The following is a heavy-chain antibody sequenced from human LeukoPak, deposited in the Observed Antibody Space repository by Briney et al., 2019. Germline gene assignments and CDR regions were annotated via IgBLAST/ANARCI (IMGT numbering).Heavy chain of an antibody. J-gene: IGHJ4*02. Sequence: GGSLRLSCSASGFTFSSFAMFWVRQAPGKGLEYVSGISSDGARTNYADSVKARFTISRDNSKVTLYLQMTSLRPEDTAIYYCVKDPSGNYFYFDYWGQGTLVTVSS. D-gene: IGHD1-26*01. CDR2: ISSDGART. CDR3: VKDPSGNYFYFDY. CDR1: GFTFSSFA. V-gene: IGHV3-64D*09.